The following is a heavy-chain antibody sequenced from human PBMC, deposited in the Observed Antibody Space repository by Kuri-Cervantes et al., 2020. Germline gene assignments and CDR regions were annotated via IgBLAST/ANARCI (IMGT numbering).Heavy chain of an antibody. V-gene: IGHV1-2*02. D-gene: IGHD2-15*01. Sequence: ASVKVSCKASGYTFTGYYMHWVRQAPGQGLEWMGWINPNSGGTNYAQKFQGRVTMTRDTSISTAYMELNRLRSDDTAVYYCARTTAVSGGRGDYWGQGILVTVSS. J-gene: IGHJ4*02. CDR1: GYTFTGYY. CDR2: INPNSGGT. CDR3: ARTTAVSGGRGDY.